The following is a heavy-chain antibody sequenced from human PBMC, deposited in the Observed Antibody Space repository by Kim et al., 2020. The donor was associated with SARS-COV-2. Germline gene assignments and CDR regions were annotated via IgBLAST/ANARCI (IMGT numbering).Heavy chain of an antibody. D-gene: IGHD3-22*01. Sequence: GGSLRLSCVASGFTFDTYAMSWVRQAPGKGLEWVSVISGNGVNKFYADSVRGRFTISRDNSKNTLYLQMNSLRDEDTDLYYCAKVVVMDGYNYYYYYGMDVWGQGTAVTVSS. CDR3: AKVVVMDGYNYYYYYGMDV. V-gene: IGHV3-23*01. CDR1: GFTFDTYA. CDR2: ISGNGVNK. J-gene: IGHJ6*02.